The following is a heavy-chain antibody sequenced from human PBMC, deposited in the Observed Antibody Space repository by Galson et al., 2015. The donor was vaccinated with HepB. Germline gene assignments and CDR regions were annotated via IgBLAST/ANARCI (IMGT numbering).Heavy chain of an antibody. Sequence: SLRLSCAASGFTFSSYAMSWVRQAPGKGLEWVSVISGSGGSTYYADSVKGRFTISRDDSKNTLYLQMNSLRAEDTAVYYCAKRPSYYYDSGGYQNFDYWGQGTLVTVSS. CDR1: GFTFSSYA. CDR2: ISGSGGST. V-gene: IGHV3-23*01. CDR3: AKRPSYYYDSGGYQNFDY. D-gene: IGHD3-22*01. J-gene: IGHJ4*02.